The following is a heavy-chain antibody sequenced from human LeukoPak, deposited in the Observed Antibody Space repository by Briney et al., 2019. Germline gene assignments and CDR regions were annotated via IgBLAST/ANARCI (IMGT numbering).Heavy chain of an antibody. J-gene: IGHJ6*03. D-gene: IGHD3-10*01. CDR3: ARGEITMVRGVIIWDYMDV. Sequence: ASVKVSCKASGYTFTTYGISWVRQAPGQGLEWMGWTSAYGGNTDYAQKFQGRVTMTTDTSTSTAYMELRSLRLDDTAVYYCARGEITMVRGVIIWDYMDVWGKGTTVTVSS. CDR1: GYTFTTYG. CDR2: TSAYGGNT. V-gene: IGHV1-18*01.